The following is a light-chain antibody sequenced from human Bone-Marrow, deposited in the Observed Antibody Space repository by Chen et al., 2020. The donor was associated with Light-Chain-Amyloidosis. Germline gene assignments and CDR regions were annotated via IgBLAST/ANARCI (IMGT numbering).Light chain of an antibody. J-gene: IGLJ2*01. CDR1: SRDIGTFNY. Sequence: QSALTPPASVSGSPGQSITISCPGTSRDIGTFNYVSWYQQHPGKAPQIRIFEVSDRPSGVSERFSGSKSGNTASLTISGLQPGDEADFYCSSYTSTTTDVIFGVGTKLTVL. V-gene: IGLV2-14*01. CDR3: SSYTSTTTDVI. CDR2: EVS.